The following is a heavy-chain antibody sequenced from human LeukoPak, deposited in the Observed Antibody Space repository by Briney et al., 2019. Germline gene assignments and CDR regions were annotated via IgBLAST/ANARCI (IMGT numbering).Heavy chain of an antibody. Sequence: GGSLRLSCAASGFTFSSYAVYWVRQAPGKGLEWVAVISSDGTNKYYADSVKGRFTISRDNSKNTLYLQMNSLRPEDTAVYYCARGAGWYFFDYWGQGTLVTVSS. V-gene: IGHV3-30-3*01. CDR3: ARGAGWYFFDY. D-gene: IGHD2-15*01. CDR2: ISSDGTNK. CDR1: GFTFSSYA. J-gene: IGHJ4*02.